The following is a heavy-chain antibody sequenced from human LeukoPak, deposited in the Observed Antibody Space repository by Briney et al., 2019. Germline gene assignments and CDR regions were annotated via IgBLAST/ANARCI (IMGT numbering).Heavy chain of an antibody. J-gene: IGHJ5*02. Sequence: PSETLSLTCTVSGGSFSTYYWSWIRQPPGKGLEWIGYIYYSGSTNYNPSLQSRVTISVDTSKNHFSLRLSSVTAADTAVYYCARLLWFGELSTWFDPWGQGTLVTVSS. D-gene: IGHD3-10*01. CDR3: ARLLWFGELSTWFDP. CDR1: GGSFSTYY. V-gene: IGHV4-59*01. CDR2: IYYSGST.